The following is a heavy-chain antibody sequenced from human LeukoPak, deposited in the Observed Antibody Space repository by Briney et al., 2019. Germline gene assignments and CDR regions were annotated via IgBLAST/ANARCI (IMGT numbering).Heavy chain of an antibody. V-gene: IGHV4-39*01. D-gene: IGHD5-24*01. CDR2: IYYSGST. J-gene: IGHJ6*03. Sequence: SETLSLTCTVSGGSISSSSYYWGWIRQPPGKGLEWIGSIYYSGSTYYKPSLRSRVTIFVDTSKSQFSLKLSSVTAADTAVYYCARHQGGDGYNYYYYYMDVWGKGTTVTVSS. CDR1: GGSISSSSYY. CDR3: ARHQGGDGYNYYYYYMDV.